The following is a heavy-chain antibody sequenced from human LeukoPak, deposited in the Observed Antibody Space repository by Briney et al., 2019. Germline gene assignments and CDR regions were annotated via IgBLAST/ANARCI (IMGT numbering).Heavy chain of an antibody. J-gene: IGHJ4*02. D-gene: IGHD3-10*01. Sequence: GASVKVSCKTSGYTFTDYYIHWVRQARGQGLEWMGWINPNSGGTYFAQKFEARVTLTRDTSINTGYMEMRGLTSDDTAIYYCAKSQYSFGSGSTRPLFDYWGQGTLVTVSS. CDR2: INPNSGGT. CDR3: AKSQYSFGSGSTRPLFDY. V-gene: IGHV1-2*02. CDR1: GYTFTDYY.